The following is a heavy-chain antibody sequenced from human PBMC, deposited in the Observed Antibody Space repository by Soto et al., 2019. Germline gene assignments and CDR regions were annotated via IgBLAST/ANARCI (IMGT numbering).Heavy chain of an antibody. CDR3: ALIKDCSRTDCYLASFDP. CDR2: IFSHDDK. V-gene: IGHV2-26*01. D-gene: IGHD2-2*01. J-gene: IGHJ5*02. CDR1: GFSLSNARLG. Sequence: QVTLKESGPVVVKPTETLTLTCTVSGFSLSNARLGVSWIRQPPGKALEWLAHIFSHDDKSYSTSLKNRLTISKDTSKSQVVLTMTNIDPVDSATYFCALIKDCSRTDCYLASFDPWGQGTLVTVSS.